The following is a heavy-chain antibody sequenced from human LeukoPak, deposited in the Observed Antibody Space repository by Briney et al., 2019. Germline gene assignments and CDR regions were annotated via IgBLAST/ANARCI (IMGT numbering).Heavy chain of an antibody. D-gene: IGHD1-1*01. J-gene: IGHJ3*02. Sequence: PSETLSLTCAVYGGSVSGYYWSWIRQPPGKGLEWIGEINHSGSTNYNPSLKSRVTISVDTSKNQFSLKLSSVTAADTAVYYCARGTTRLNDAFDIWGQGTMVTVSS. CDR3: ARGTTRLNDAFDI. CDR1: GGSVSGYY. CDR2: INHSGST. V-gene: IGHV4-34*01.